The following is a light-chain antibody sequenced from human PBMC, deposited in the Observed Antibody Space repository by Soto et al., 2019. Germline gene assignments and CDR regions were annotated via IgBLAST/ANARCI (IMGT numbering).Light chain of an antibody. J-gene: IGLJ3*02. CDR2: VNSDGSH. CDR1: SGHSSYA. Sequence: QSVLTQSPSASASLGASVKLTCTLSSGHSSYAIAWHQQQPEKGPRYLMKVNSDGSHIKGDGIPDRFSGSSSGAERYLTISSLQSEDEADYYCQTWGTGIRVFGGGTMLTVL. CDR3: QTWGTGIRV. V-gene: IGLV4-69*01.